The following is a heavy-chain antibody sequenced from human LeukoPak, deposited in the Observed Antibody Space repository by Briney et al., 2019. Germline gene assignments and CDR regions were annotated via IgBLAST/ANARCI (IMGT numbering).Heavy chain of an antibody. Sequence: GESLKISCQGSGYTFTSYWIGWVRQLPVKGLEWMGSIYPGDSDTKYSPSFQGQVTISADKSISTAYLQWSSLKASDTAMYYCARQSEWELLSVFDYWGQGTLVTVSS. CDR2: IYPGDSDT. D-gene: IGHD1-26*01. J-gene: IGHJ4*02. CDR1: GYTFTSYW. CDR3: ARQSEWELLSVFDY. V-gene: IGHV5-51*01.